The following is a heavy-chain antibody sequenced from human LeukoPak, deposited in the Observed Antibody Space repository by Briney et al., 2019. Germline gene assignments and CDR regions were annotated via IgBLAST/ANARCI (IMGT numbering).Heavy chain of an antibody. D-gene: IGHD6-19*01. CDR1: SGSISSYY. J-gene: IGHJ4*02. CDR3: ARVRGEQWLEIIDY. V-gene: IGHV4-59*01. Sequence: PSETLSLTCTVSSGSISSYYWSWIRQPPGKGLEWIGYIYYSGSTNYNPSLKSRVTISVDTSKNQFSLKLSSVTAADTAVYYCARVRGEQWLEIIDYWGQGTLVTVSS. CDR2: IYYSGST.